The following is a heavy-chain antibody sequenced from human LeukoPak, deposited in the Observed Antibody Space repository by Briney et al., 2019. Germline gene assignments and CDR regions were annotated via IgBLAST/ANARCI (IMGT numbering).Heavy chain of an antibody. CDR1: GGSFSGYY. Sequence: SETLSLTCAVYGGSFSGYYWSWIRQPPGKGLEWIGEINHSGNTNYNPSLKSRVTILVDTSKNQFSLKLSSVTAADTAVYYCARDSGTTGEVKFDPWGQGTLVTVSS. D-gene: IGHD3-10*01. CDR3: ARDSGTTGEVKFDP. CDR2: INHSGNT. V-gene: IGHV4-34*01. J-gene: IGHJ5*02.